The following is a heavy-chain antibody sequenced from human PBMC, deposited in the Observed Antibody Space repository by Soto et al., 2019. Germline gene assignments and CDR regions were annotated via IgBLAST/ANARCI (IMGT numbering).Heavy chain of an antibody. CDR1: GYTFTGYY. Sequence: ASVKVSCKASGYTFTGYYMHWVRQAPGQGLEWMGWINPNSGGTNYAQKFQGRVTMTRDTSISTAYMELSRLRSDDTAVYYCARVSYYYDSSGYRLGDAFDIWGQGTMVTVSS. D-gene: IGHD3-22*01. J-gene: IGHJ3*02. CDR3: ARVSYYYDSSGYRLGDAFDI. V-gene: IGHV1-2*02. CDR2: INPNSGGT.